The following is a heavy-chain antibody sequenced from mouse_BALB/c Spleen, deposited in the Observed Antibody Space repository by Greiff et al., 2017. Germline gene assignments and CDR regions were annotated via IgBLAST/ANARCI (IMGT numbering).Heavy chain of an antibody. D-gene: IGHD2-1*01. V-gene: IGHV2-9*02. CDR2: IWAGGST. J-gene: IGHJ3*01. CDR1: GFSLTSYG. CDR3: AIYGNYEGFAY. Sequence: VQGVESGPGLVAPSQSLSITCTVSGFSLTSYGVHWVRQPPGKGLEWLGVIWAGGSTNYNSALMSRLSISKDNSKSQVFLKMNSLQTDDTAMYYCAIYGNYEGFAYWGQGTLVTVSA.